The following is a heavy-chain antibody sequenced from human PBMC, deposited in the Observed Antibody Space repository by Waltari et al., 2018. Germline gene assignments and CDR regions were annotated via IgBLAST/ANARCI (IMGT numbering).Heavy chain of an antibody. Sequence: PLLESGGGVVQPGGSLSLSCAAPGSTFSNPRIHGVRRTPGKGLEWVAAISYEGFSKYYADSVKGRFTIAADTSKTTVNLQLNSLTNEDTAVYYCAREGGTSGYSGFFDTWGPGTQVTVSS. CDR2: ISYEGFSK. V-gene: IGHV3-30-3*01. CDR1: GSTFSNPR. J-gene: IGHJ4*02. CDR3: AREGGTSGYSGFFDT. D-gene: IGHD6-25*01.